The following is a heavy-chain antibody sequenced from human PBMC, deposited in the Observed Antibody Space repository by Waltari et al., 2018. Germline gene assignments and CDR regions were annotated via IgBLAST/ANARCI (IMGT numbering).Heavy chain of an antibody. CDR3: ARGYYGDYLADY. CDR2: ISSSSSTT. V-gene: IGHV3-48*01. J-gene: IGHJ4*02. Sequence: EVQLVESGGGWVQPGGSLRLPFPASGFTFSRYNLNCVRQAPGKGLEWVSYISSSSSTTHYADSVKGRFTISRDNAKNSLYLQINSLRAEDTAVYYCARGYYGDYLADYWGQGTLVTVSS. CDR1: GFTFSRYN. D-gene: IGHD4-17*01.